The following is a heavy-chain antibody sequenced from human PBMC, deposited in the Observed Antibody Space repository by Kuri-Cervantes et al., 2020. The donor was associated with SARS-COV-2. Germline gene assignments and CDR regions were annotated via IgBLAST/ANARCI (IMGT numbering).Heavy chain of an antibody. J-gene: IGHJ4*02. V-gene: IGHV4-34*01. CDR1: GGSFSGYY. Sequence: SETLSLTCAVYGGSFSGYYWSWIRQPPGKGLEWIGEINHSGSTNYNPSLKSRVTISVDTSKNQFSLKLSSVTAADTAVYYCARVLLATYYDFWSGPLDYWGQGTLVTVSS. CDR2: INHSGST. D-gene: IGHD3-3*01. CDR3: ARVLLATYYDFWSGPLDY.